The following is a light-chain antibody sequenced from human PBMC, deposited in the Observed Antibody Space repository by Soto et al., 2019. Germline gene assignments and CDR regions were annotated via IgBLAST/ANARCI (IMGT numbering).Light chain of an antibody. CDR3: SSYRSSSIPGV. CDR2: DVS. CDR1: SSDVGGYNY. J-gene: IGLJ2*01. Sequence: QSALTQPASVSGSPGQSITISCTGTSSDVGGYNYVSWYQHHPGKAPKLMIYDVSNRASGVSNRFSGSKSGNTASLTISGLQAEDEAGYYCSSYRSSSIPGVFGGGTKLTVL. V-gene: IGLV2-14*03.